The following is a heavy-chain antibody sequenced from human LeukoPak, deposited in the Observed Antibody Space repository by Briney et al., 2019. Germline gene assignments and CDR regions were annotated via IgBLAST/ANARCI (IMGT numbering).Heavy chain of an antibody. CDR2: IYDSGTT. CDR3: ARETTLTGYSSGLGFNY. CDR1: GVSSCNYY. D-gene: IGHD6-19*01. J-gene: IGHJ4*02. V-gene: IGHV4-59*01. Sequence: TSSETLCFTCTVSGVSSCNYYWSWIRHPPVKGLDWSWYIYDSGTTNYNPSLKSRVTMSVDSSKNQFSLKLTSVAAADTAVYYCARETTLTGYSSGLGFNYWGQGTLVTVSS.